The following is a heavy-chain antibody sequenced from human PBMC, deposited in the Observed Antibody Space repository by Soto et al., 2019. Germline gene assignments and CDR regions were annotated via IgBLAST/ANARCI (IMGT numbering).Heavy chain of an antibody. CDR1: GGSISSYY. V-gene: IGHV4-59*01. CDR3: ARDGLRGVIDY. CDR2: IYYSGST. D-gene: IGHD3-10*01. Sequence: PSETLSLTCTVSGGSISSYYWSWIRQPPGKGLEWIGYIYYSGSTNYNPSLKSRVTISVDTSKNQFSLKLSSVTAADTAVYYCARDGLRGVIDYWGQGTLVIVSS. J-gene: IGHJ4*02.